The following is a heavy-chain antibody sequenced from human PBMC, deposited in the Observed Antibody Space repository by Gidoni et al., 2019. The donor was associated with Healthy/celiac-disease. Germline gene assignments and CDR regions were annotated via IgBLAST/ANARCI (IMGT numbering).Heavy chain of an antibody. CDR3: ARMRSDSSSSDYCDY. D-gene: IGHD6-13*01. CDR2: IYYSGST. V-gene: IGHV4-31*03. CDR1: GGSLSSGGYY. J-gene: IGHJ4*02. Sequence: QVQLPESGPGLVQPSQTLSLTCTFSGGSLSSGGYYWRWIRQHPGKGREWIGYIYYSGSTYYNPSLKSRVTISVDTSKNKFSLKRSSGTDADTAVYYCARMRSDSSSSDYCDYWGQGTLVTVSS.